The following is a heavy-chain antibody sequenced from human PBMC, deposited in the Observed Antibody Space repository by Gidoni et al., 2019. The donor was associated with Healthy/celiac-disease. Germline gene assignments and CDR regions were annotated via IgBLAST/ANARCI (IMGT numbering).Heavy chain of an antibody. Sequence: QVQLVESGGGVVQPGRSLRLPCAASGFTFSSYAMHGVRQAPGKGLGWVAVISYDGSNKYYAGSVKGRFTISRDNSKNTLYLQMNSLRAEDTAVYYCARPPGITMIFDAFDIWGQGTMVTVSS. CDR2: ISYDGSNK. J-gene: IGHJ3*02. V-gene: IGHV3-30-3*01. CDR1: GFTFSSYA. D-gene: IGHD3-22*01. CDR3: ARPPGITMIFDAFDI.